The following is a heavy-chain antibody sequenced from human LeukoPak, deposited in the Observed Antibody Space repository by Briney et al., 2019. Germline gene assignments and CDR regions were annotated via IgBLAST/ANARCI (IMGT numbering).Heavy chain of an antibody. D-gene: IGHD6-13*01. V-gene: IGHV3-23*01. J-gene: IGHJ3*01. CDR3: ARSKTAALGTGAFDV. CDR1: GFTFSSYG. Sequence: PGGSLRLSCAAPGFTFSSYGLSWVRQGPGKGLEWVSGFSASDGSTQYAESVKGRFTISRDNSKNTLFLQMNSLRAEDTAVYYCARSKTAALGTGAFDVWGQGTMVTVSS. CDR2: FSASDGST.